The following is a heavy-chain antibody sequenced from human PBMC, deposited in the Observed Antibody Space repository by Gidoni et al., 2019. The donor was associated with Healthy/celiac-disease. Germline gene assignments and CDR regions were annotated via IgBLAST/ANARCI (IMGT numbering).Heavy chain of an antibody. Sequence: EVQLVESGGGLVKPGGSLRLSCAASAFTFSSYSMNWVRQAPGKGLEWVSSISSSSSYIYYAESVKGRFTISRDNAKNSLYLQMNSLRAEDTAVYYCASLLQVTPGMDVWGQGTTVTVSS. D-gene: IGHD4-4*01. J-gene: IGHJ6*02. CDR1: AFTFSSYS. CDR2: ISSSSSYI. V-gene: IGHV3-21*01. CDR3: ASLLQVTPGMDV.